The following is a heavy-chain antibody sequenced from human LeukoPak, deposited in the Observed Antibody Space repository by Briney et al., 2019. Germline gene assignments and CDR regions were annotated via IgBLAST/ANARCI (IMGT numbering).Heavy chain of an antibody. V-gene: IGHV4-59*08. CDR3: ARHLWPPYFDS. Sequence: SETLSLTCTVSGGSINTYYWSWVRQPPGKGLEWIGYVHYSGTTNYNPSLQSRVTISLDTSKSQFSLKLSSVTAADTAVYYCARHLWPPYFDSWGQGTLVTVSS. CDR2: VHYSGTT. CDR1: GGSINTYY. J-gene: IGHJ4*02. D-gene: IGHD3-16*01.